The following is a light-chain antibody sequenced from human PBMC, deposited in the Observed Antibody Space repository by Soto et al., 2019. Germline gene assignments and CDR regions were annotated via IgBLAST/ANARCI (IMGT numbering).Light chain of an antibody. CDR3: QQYYSYPWT. CDR1: QGISSY. CDR2: AAS. V-gene: IGKV1-8*01. J-gene: IGKJ1*01. Sequence: AIRMTQSPSSFSASTGNRFTITCRASQGISSYLAWYQQKPGKAPKLLIYAASTLQSGVPSRLRGSGSGTDFTLTISCLQSEDFATYYCQQYYSYPWTFGQGTKVDIK.